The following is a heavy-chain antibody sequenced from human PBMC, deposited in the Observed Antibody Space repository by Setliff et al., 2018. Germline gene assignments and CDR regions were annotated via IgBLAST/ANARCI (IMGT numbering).Heavy chain of an antibody. CDR1: GYNFLDYW. D-gene: IGHD1-26*01. CDR2: IYPDDSDT. V-gene: IGHV5-51*01. CDR3: ASRVGSFQH. J-gene: IGHJ1*01. Sequence: GESLKISCKASGYNFLDYWIGWVRQMPGKGLEWMGIIYPDDSDTRYSPSVQGPFTISADKSTSTAYLQCSSLNASDTAFYYCASRVGSFQHWGQGTLVT.